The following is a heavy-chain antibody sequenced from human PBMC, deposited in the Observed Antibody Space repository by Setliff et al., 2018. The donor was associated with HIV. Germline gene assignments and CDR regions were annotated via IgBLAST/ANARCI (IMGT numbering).Heavy chain of an antibody. CDR1: GGSISGHY. J-gene: IGHJ6*02. CDR3: ARPGSSSYYYAMDV. Sequence: SETLSLTCCFSGGSISGHYWSWIRQTPGKGLEWIATIYTTERISYNPSLRSRVTISVETSQNLFSLRLRSVTAADTGVYYCARPGSSSYYYAMDVWGLGTTVTVSS. D-gene: IGHD3-10*01. CDR2: IYTTERI. V-gene: IGHV4-59*11.